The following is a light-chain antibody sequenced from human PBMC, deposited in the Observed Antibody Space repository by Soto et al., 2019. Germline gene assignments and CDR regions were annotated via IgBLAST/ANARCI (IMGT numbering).Light chain of an antibody. V-gene: IGKV1-33*01. CDR2: DAS. J-gene: IGKJ5*01. CDR3: QQYDIFPIT. CDR1: QDINIY. Sequence: DIQMTQSPSSLFASVGDRVTITCQATQDINIYLNWYQQKPGKAPNLLIYDASNLEIGVPSRFSGSGSGTHFTFTISSLQTEDIGTYYCQQYDIFPITFGRGTRLEIK.